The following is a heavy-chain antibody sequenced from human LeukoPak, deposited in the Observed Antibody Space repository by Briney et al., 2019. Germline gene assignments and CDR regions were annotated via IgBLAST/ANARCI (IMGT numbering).Heavy chain of an antibody. CDR1: GVSFSGYY. CDR3: ASRDTATGLD. V-gene: IGHV4-34*12. J-gene: IGHJ4*02. Sequence: SETLSLTCAVYGVSFSGYYWSWIRQPPGKGLEWIGEVIHSGSTNYNPSLKSRVTISVDTSKNQFSLKLSSVTAADTAVYYCASRDTATGLDWGQGTLVTVSS. CDR2: VIHSGST. D-gene: IGHD5-18*01.